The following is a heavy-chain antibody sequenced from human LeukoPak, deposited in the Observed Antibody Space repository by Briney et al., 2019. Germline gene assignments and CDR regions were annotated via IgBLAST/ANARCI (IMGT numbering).Heavy chain of an antibody. D-gene: IGHD6-13*01. CDR1: GYTFAGYY. Sequence: GASVKVSCKASGYTFAGYYMHWVRQAPGQGLEWMGWINPNSGSTNYAQKFQGRVTMTRDTSISTAYMELSRLRSDDTAVYYCTVISIAAAGGFDYWGQGTLVTVSS. CDR2: INPNSGST. J-gene: IGHJ4*02. V-gene: IGHV1-2*02. CDR3: TVISIAAAGGFDY.